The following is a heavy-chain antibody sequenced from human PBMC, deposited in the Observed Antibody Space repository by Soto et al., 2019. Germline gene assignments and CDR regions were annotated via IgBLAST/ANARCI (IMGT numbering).Heavy chain of an antibody. J-gene: IGHJ5*01. CDR1: GFMFEKYD. V-gene: IGHV3-13*05. CDR3: ARGSSGWYADLDS. D-gene: IGHD6-19*01. CDR2: IGTTGHP. Sequence: EVQLVESGGGLMRPGGSLRLSCTASGFMFEKYDMHWVRQRAGKGLEWVAAIGTTGHPYYPGSAKGRFNISRENVKNSLFLQVNDLKAGETAVYYCARGSSGWYADLDSWGHGTLVTVSA.